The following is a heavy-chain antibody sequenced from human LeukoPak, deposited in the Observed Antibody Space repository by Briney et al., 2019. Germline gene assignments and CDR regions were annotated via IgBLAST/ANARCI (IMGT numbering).Heavy chain of an antibody. V-gene: IGHV4-59*01. Sequence: SETLSLTCTVSGGAITGYYWSWIRQPPGKGLEWIGYIYYSGSTNYNPSLKSRVTMSVDTSKKQFSLKLSSMTAADTAVYYCARGRPPHDYGTLFDYWGQGTLVTVSS. J-gene: IGHJ4*02. CDR2: IYYSGST. CDR3: ARGRPPHDYGTLFDY. D-gene: IGHD4-17*01. CDR1: GGAITGYY.